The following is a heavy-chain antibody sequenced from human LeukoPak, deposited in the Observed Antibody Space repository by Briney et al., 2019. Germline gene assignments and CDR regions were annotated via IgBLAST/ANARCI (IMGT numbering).Heavy chain of an antibody. V-gene: IGHV3-21*01. CDR3: AREGRVFYGSGSYWAHDYYYYMDV. J-gene: IGHJ6*03. D-gene: IGHD3-10*01. Sequence: SGGSLRLSCAASGFTFSYYSMNWVRQAPGKGLEWVSCISSSGNYIYYADSVEGRFTISRDNAKSSLNLQMNSLRAEDTAVYYCAREGRVFYGSGSYWAHDYYYYMDVWGKGTTVTVSS. CDR2: ISSSGNYI. CDR1: GFTFSYYS.